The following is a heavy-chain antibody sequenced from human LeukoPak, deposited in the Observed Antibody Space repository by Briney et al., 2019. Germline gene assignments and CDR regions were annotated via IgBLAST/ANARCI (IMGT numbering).Heavy chain of an antibody. J-gene: IGHJ4*02. D-gene: IGHD4-17*01. Sequence: GGSLRLSRAASGFTFSSYAMSWVRQAPGKGLEWVSAISGSGGSTYYADSVKGRFTISRDNSKNALYLQMNSLRAEDTAVYYCARAVSYGDYYFDYWGQGTLVTLSS. CDR2: ISGSGGST. CDR1: GFTFSSYA. CDR3: ARAVSYGDYYFDY. V-gene: IGHV3-23*01.